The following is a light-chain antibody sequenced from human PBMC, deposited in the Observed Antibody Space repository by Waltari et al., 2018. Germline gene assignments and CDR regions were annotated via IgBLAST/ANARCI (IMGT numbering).Light chain of an antibody. CDR1: HSNVGSNR. V-gene: IGLV1-44*01. CDR2: RNN. J-gene: IGLJ2*01. CDR3: AAWDYSLDGHVL. Sequence: QSVLTQPPSASGTPGQRVTISCSGSHSNVGSNRLNWYQQVPGTAPKLLIYRNNQRPSGVPDRFSGSKSGTSASLAISGLQSEDEADYYCAAWDYSLDGHVLFGGGTKLTVL.